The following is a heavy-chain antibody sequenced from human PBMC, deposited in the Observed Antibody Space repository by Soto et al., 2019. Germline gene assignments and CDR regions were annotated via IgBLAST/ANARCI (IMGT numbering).Heavy chain of an antibody. V-gene: IGHV3-23*01. CDR2: ISGSGDST. D-gene: IGHD3-10*01. Sequence: PGGPLRPSAAAARFTFSTYAMGWVRQAPGKGLEWVSVISGSGDSTFYADSVKGRFTFSRDNSENTLYLQMNSLRAEDTAVYYCVKSLELYYGSGSVPRYYFDYWGQGTLVIGSS. J-gene: IGHJ4*03. CDR1: RFTFSTYA. CDR3: VKSLELYYGSGSVPRYYFDY.